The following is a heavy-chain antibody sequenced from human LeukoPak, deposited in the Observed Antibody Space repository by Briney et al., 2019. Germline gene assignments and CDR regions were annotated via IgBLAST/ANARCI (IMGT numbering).Heavy chain of an antibody. V-gene: IGHV1-69*13. J-gene: IGHJ4*02. D-gene: IGHD3-10*01. CDR3: APYGSGSRDY. CDR1: GGTFSSYA. Sequence: SVKVSCKASGGTFSSYAISWVRQAPGQGLEWMGGIIPIFGTADYAQKFQGRVTITADESTSTAYMELSSLRSEYTAVYYCAPYGSGSRDYWGQGTLVTVSS. CDR2: IIPIFGTA.